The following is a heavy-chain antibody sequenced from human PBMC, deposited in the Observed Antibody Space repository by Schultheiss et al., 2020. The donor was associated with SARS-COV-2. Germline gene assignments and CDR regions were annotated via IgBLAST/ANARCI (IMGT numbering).Heavy chain of an antibody. D-gene: IGHD4-17*01. CDR2: IKSKTDGGTT. CDR3: TSTYGDYDSGAFDI. V-gene: IGHV3-15*01. Sequence: GGSLRLSCAASGFTFSSYGMHWVRQAPGKGLEWVGRIKSKTDGGTTDYDAPVKGRFTISRDDSKNTLYLQMNSLKTEDTAVYYCTSTYGDYDSGAFDIWGQGTMVTVSS. J-gene: IGHJ3*02. CDR1: GFTFSSYG.